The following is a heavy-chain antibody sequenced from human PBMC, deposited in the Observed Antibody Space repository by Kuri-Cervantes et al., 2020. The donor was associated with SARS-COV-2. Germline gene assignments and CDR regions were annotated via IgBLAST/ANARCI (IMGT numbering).Heavy chain of an antibody. CDR3: ARGYDNSGYVISGMDV. J-gene: IGHJ6*02. CDR1: GGSFSGYY. V-gene: IGHV4-34*01. Sequence: ESLKIAWAVYGGSFSGYYWSWIRQPPGKGLEWIGEIKHSGSTNYNPSLKSRVTILVDTSKNQFSLILSSVTAADTAVYYCARGYDNSGYVISGMDVWGQGTTGTVSS. CDR2: IKHSGST. D-gene: IGHD3-22*01.